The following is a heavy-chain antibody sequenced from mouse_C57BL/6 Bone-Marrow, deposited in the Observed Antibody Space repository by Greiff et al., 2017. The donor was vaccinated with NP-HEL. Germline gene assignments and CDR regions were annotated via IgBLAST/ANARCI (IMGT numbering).Heavy chain of an antibody. V-gene: IGHV2-5*01. J-gene: IGHJ2*01. CDR1: GFSLTSYG. Sequence: VQLQQSGPGLVQPSQSLSITCTVSGFSLTSYGVHWVRQSPGKGLEWLGVIWRGGSTDYNAAFMSRLSITKDKSKSQVFFKMNSLQADDTAIYYCAKNGYYGSSYIDYWGQGTTLTVSS. D-gene: IGHD1-1*01. CDR2: IWRGGST. CDR3: AKNGYYGSSYIDY.